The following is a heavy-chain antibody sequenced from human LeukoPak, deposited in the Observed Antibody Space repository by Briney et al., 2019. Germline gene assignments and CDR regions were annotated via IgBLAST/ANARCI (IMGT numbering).Heavy chain of an antibody. CDR1: GYTFTSYT. D-gene: IGHD5-12*01. CDR3: ARDRWGGYDTGGDY. Sequence: ASVKVSCKASGYTFTSYTIHWVRQAPGQRLEWMGWINAGNGNTKYSQEFQDRVTITRDTSASTAYMELSSLRSEYMAVYYCARDRWGGYDTGGDYWGQGTLVTVSS. CDR2: INAGNGNT. V-gene: IGHV1-3*03. J-gene: IGHJ4*02.